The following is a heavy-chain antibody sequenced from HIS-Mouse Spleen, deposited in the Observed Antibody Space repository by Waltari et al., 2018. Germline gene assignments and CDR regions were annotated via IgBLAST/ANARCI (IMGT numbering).Heavy chain of an antibody. CDR3: ARDSVIQGPFYSYGYYFDY. Sequence: QVQLVESGGGLVKPGGSLRLSCSASGFTFSDHYMSWIRQAPGKGLEWVSYISSSGSTIYYADSVKGRFTISRDNAKNSLYLQMNSLRAEDTAVYYCARDSVIQGPFYSYGYYFDYWGQGTLVTVSS. CDR2: ISSSGSTI. J-gene: IGHJ4*02. D-gene: IGHD5-18*01. V-gene: IGHV3-11*01. CDR1: GFTFSDHY.